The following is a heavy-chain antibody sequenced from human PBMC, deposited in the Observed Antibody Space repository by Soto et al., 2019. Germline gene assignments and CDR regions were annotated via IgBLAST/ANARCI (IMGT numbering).Heavy chain of an antibody. CDR2: IIPIFGTA. J-gene: IGHJ5*02. Sequence: QVKLVQSGAEVKKPGSSVKVSGKASGGTFSSYAITWVRQAPGQGLEWMGGIIPIFGTANYAQKFQGRVTITADESTSTAYMELSSLRSEDTAVYYCARDRGPSSGYYPYWFDPWGQGTLVTVSS. D-gene: IGHD3-22*01. V-gene: IGHV1-69*12. CDR3: ARDRGPSSGYYPYWFDP. CDR1: GGTFSSYA.